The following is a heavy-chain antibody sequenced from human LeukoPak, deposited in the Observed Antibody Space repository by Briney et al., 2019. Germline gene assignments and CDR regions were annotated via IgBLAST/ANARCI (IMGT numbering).Heavy chain of an antibody. V-gene: IGHV1-2*02. D-gene: IGHD2-2*01. CDR1: GYTFTSYG. CDR2: INPNSGGT. J-gene: IGHJ4*02. Sequence: ASVKVSCKASGYTFTSYGISWVRQAPGQGLEWMGWINPNSGGTNYAQKFQGRVTMTRDTSISTAYMELSRLRSDDTAVYYCARVGTDIVVVPAATRMGSSKVNYFDYWGQGTLVTVSS. CDR3: ARVGTDIVVVPAATRMGSSKVNYFDY.